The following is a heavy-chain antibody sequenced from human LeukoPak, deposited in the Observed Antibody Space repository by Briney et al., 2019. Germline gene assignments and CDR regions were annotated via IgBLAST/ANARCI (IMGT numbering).Heavy chain of an antibody. CDR1: GFTFSSYS. J-gene: IGHJ4*02. Sequence: GGSLRLSCAASGFTFSSYSMTWVRQAPGKGLEWLSSFTSRSRNIYYADSVKGRFTISRDNAKNLLYLQMNSLRAEDTAVYYCARPGGGHFFDYWGQGTLVTVSS. D-gene: IGHD3-10*01. CDR3: ARPGGGHFFDY. CDR2: FTSRSRNI. V-gene: IGHV3-21*04.